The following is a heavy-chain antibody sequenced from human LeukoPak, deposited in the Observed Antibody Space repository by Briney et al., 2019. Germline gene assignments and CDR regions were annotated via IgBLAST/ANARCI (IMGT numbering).Heavy chain of an antibody. J-gene: IGHJ4*02. CDR1: GGSISSANYY. CDR3: ARDTKN. Sequence: PSQTLSLTCTVSGGSISSANYYWSWNRQPAGKGLEWIGRIYTSGSTNYNPSLKSRVTISIDTSKNQFSLKLNSVTAADTAVYYCARDTKNWGQGTLVTVSS. V-gene: IGHV4-61*02. D-gene: IGHD1-1*01. CDR2: IYTSGST.